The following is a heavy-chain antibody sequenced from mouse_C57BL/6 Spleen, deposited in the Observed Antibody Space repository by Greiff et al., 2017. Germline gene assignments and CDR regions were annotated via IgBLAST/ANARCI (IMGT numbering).Heavy chain of an antibody. CDR3: ARNWDEGFAY. J-gene: IGHJ3*01. CDR1: GFTFSDYG. V-gene: IGHV5-17*01. Sequence: EVQRVESGGGLVKPGGSLKLSCAASGFTFSDYGMHWVRQAPEKGLEWVAYISSGSSTIYYAATVKGRFTISRDNAKNTLFLQMTSLRSEDTAMYYCARNWDEGFAYWGQGTLVTVSA. D-gene: IGHD4-1*01. CDR2: ISSGSSTI.